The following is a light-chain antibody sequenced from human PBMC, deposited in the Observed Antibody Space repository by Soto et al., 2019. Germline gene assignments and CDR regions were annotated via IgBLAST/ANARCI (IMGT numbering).Light chain of an antibody. V-gene: IGKV3-15*01. CDR3: QQYNNWPWT. J-gene: IGKJ1*01. CDR1: QIFSSN. Sequence: IVMTQSPATLSVSPGERATLSCSAIQIFSSNFSCYQQKPGQAPRLLIYGASTRATGIPARFSGSGSGTEFTLTISSLQSEDFAVYYCQQYNNWPWTFGQGTKVDIK. CDR2: GAS.